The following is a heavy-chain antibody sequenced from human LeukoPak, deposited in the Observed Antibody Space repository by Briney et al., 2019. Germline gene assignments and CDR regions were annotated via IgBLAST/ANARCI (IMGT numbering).Heavy chain of an antibody. Sequence: SETLSLTCTVSGGSISSSSYYWGWIRQPPGKGLEWIGEIYHSGSTNYNPSLKSRVTISVDKSKTQFSLKLSSVTAADTAVYYCAGTGEQPTGALRYFDWLPFDYWGQGTLVTVSS. CDR3: AGTGEQPTGALRYFDWLPFDY. CDR1: GGSISSSSYY. CDR2: IYHSGST. D-gene: IGHD3-9*01. V-gene: IGHV4-39*01. J-gene: IGHJ4*02.